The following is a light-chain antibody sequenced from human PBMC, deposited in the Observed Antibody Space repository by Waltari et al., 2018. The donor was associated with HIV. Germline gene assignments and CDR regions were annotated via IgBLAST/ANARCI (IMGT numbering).Light chain of an antibody. CDR2: RNK. Sequence: QSVLTQPPSASGTPGQRVTISCSGSSSNIGNNNVYWYRQLPGLAPRLLIYRNKQRPSGVADRCSGSKSGTSASLAISGLRSEEEADYYCATWGDSLSGPVVFGGGTKLTVL. CDR3: ATWGDSLSGPVV. J-gene: IGLJ2*01. CDR1: SSNIGNNN. V-gene: IGLV1-47*01.